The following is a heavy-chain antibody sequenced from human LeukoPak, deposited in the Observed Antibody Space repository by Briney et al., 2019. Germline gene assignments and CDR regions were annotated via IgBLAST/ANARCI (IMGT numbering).Heavy chain of an antibody. J-gene: IGHJ6*03. CDR1: GGSISSGGYY. CDR3: ARIPDYYDSSGYYYMDV. D-gene: IGHD3-22*01. Sequence: SETLSLTCTVSGGSISSGGYYWSWLRQHPGKGLEWIGYIYYSGSTYYNPSLKSRVTITEDTSKNQFSLKLSSVTAADTAVYYCARIPDYYDSSGYYYMDVWGKGTTVTVSS. CDR2: IYYSGST. V-gene: IGHV4-31*03.